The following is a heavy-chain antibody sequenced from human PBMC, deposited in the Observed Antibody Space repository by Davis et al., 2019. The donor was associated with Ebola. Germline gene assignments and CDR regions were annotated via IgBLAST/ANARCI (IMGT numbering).Heavy chain of an antibody. D-gene: IGHD3-9*01. CDR1: GYTFTSYA. CDR3: ARGGTGYFDWLSHYYGMDV. Sequence: ASVKVSCKASGYTFTSYAMHWVRQAPGQRLEWMGWINAGNGNTKYSQKFQGRVTITRDTSASTAYTELSSLRSEDTAVYYCARGGTGYFDWLSHYYGMDVWGKGTTVTVSS. J-gene: IGHJ6*04. CDR2: INAGNGNT. V-gene: IGHV1-3*01.